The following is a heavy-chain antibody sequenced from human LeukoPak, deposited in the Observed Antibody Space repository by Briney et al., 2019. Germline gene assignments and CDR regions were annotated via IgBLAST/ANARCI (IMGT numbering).Heavy chain of an antibody. CDR2: IRYDGSDR. CDR1: EFTFSSYG. Sequence: GESLRLSCVASEFTFSSYGMHWVRQAPGKGLEWVAYIRYDGSDRYYADSVKGRVTISRDNSKNTLYLQMNSLRTEDTAVYYCARDLIALPGTYFDYWGQGTLVTVSS. D-gene: IGHD6-19*01. CDR3: ARDLIALPGTYFDY. J-gene: IGHJ4*02. V-gene: IGHV3-30*02.